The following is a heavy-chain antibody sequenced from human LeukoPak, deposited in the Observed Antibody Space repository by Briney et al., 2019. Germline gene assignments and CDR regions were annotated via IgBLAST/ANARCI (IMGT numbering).Heavy chain of an antibody. CDR3: ARDSSPMLTFGFDY. V-gene: IGHV3-53*01. Sequence: GGSLRLSCAASGFTVSSNYMSWVRQAPGKGLEWVSVIYSGGSTYYADSVKGRFTISRDNSKNTLYLQMNSLRAEDTAVYYCARDSSPMLTFGFDYWGQGTLVTVS. CDR2: IYSGGST. D-gene: IGHD3-16*01. J-gene: IGHJ4*02. CDR1: GFTVSSNY.